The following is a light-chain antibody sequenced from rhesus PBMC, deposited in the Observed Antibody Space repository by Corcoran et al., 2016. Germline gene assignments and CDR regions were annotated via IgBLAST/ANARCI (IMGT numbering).Light chain of an antibody. CDR2: IAY. J-gene: IGKJ4*01. V-gene: IGKV3-40*03. CDR1: ESVGSY. Sequence: EIVMTQSPATLFLSPGETATLSCRASESVGSYLAWYQQKPGQAPRLLDQIAYFRATGIADRFSGHGSRTVFTLTISGLEPEDVGVYHCQQYNDLLLTFGGWTKVELK. CDR3: QQYNDLLLT.